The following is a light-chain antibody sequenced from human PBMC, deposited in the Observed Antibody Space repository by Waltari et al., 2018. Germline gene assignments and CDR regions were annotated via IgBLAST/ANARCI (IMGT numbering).Light chain of an antibody. V-gene: IGLV2-14*03. CDR3: SSYTSSNTVV. CDR1: SSAVGGYNF. Sequence: QSALTQPASVSGSPGQSITISCTGTSSAVGGYNFVSWYQPHPGKAPKLMIYDVSNRPSGVSNRFSGSKSGNTASLTISGLQAEDEADYYCSSYTSSNTVVFGGGTKLTVL. CDR2: DVS. J-gene: IGLJ2*01.